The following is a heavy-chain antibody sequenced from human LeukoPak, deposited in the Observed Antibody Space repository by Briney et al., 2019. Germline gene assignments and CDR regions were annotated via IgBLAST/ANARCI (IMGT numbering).Heavy chain of an antibody. CDR1: GGTFSSYT. CDR3: ARDCSITIFGVAFDP. V-gene: IGHV1-69*04. CDR2: IIPILGIA. J-gene: IGHJ5*02. Sequence: SVKVSCKASGGTFSSYTIGWVRQAPGQGLEWMGRIIPILGIANYAQKFQGRVTITADKSKSTAYMELSSLRSEDTAVYYCARDCSITIFGVAFDPWGQGTLVTVSS. D-gene: IGHD3-3*01.